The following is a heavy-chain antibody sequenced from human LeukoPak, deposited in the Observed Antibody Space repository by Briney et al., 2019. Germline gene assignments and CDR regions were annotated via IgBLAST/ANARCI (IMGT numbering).Heavy chain of an antibody. CDR2: IKSKTDGGTT. J-gene: IGHJ4*02. D-gene: IGHD1-26*01. Sequence: PGGSLRLSCAASGFTFSNAWMTWVRQAPGKGLEGVGRIKSKTDGGTTDYAAPVKGRFPISRDDSKNTLYLQMNSVKTGDTAVYYCATGVRWESTHDYWGRGTLVTVSS. V-gene: IGHV3-15*01. CDR3: ATGVRWESTHDY. CDR1: GFTFSNAW.